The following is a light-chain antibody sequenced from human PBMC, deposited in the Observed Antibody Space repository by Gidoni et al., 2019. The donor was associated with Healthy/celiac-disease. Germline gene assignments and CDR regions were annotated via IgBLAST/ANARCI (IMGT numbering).Light chain of an antibody. CDR1: QSVSSSY. J-gene: IGKJ1*01. CDR3: QQYGSSPQT. V-gene: IGKV3-20*01. CDR2: GAS. Sequence: EIVLTQSPATLSLSPGERATLSCRASQSVSSSYLAWYQQTPGQAPRPLIYGASSRATGIPDRFSGSGSGTDFTLTISRLVPEDFAVYYCQQYGSSPQTFGQGTKVEIK.